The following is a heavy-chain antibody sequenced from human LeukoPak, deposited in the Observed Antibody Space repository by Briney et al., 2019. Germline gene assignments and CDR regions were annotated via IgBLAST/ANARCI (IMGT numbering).Heavy chain of an antibody. V-gene: IGHV3-72*01. CDR1: GSSFSDQY. Sequence: GGSLRLSCAASGSSFSDQYMDWVRQAPGKGLEWVGLTRNKANSYTTEYAASAKGRFTISRDDSRNSLFLQMNSLKTEDTAVYYCVTYYFDSSGYYHDYWGQGTLVTVSS. D-gene: IGHD3-22*01. CDR2: TRNKANSYTT. J-gene: IGHJ4*02. CDR3: VTYYFDSSGYYHDY.